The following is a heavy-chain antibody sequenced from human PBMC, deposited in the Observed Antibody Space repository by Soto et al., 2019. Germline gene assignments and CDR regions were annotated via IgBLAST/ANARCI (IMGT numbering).Heavy chain of an antibody. D-gene: IGHD5-12*01. Sequence: SETLSLTCTVSGGSISRYSWSWIRQPPGKGLEWIGYIYYSGSTNYNPSLKSRVTISVDTSKNQFSLKLSSVTAADTAVYYCARAPRGYSGYDFYYYYYGMDVWGQGTTVTVSS. CDR3: ARAPRGYSGYDFYYYYYGMDV. J-gene: IGHJ6*02. V-gene: IGHV4-59*01. CDR1: GGSISRYS. CDR2: IYYSGST.